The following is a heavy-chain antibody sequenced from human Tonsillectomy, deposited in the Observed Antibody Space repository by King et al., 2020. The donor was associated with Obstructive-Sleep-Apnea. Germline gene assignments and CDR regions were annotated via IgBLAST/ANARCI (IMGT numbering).Heavy chain of an antibody. CDR2: ISYDGSNK. J-gene: IGHJ4*02. CDR1: GFTFINYN. Sequence: VQLVESGGGVVQPGRSLRLSCAAAGFTFINYNMHGVRQAPGKGLEWVAVISYDGSNKYYEDSFKGRFTISRENSGNTLYLQMNSLRMEDTAVYYCARDRCSSTSCLRPFDYWGQGTLVTVSS. D-gene: IGHD2-2*01. CDR3: ARDRCSSTSCLRPFDY. V-gene: IGHV3-30-3*01.